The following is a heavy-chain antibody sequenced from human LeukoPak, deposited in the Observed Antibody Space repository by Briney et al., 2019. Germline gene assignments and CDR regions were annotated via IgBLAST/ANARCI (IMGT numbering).Heavy chain of an antibody. Sequence: GASVKVSCQASGYSFSTYTIHWVRQAPGQGLEWMGWINTNTGNPTYAQGFTGRFVFSLDTSVSTAYLQISSLKAEDTAVYYCASLSEYCSAGSCYLGWFDPWGQGTLVTVSS. V-gene: IGHV7-4-1*02. CDR1: GYSFSTYT. CDR2: INTNTGNP. D-gene: IGHD2-15*01. CDR3: ASLSEYCSAGSCYLGWFDP. J-gene: IGHJ5*02.